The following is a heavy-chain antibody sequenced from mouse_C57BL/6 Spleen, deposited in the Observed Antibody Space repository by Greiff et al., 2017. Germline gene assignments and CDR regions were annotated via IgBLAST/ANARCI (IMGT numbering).Heavy chain of an antibody. J-gene: IGHJ1*03. V-gene: IGHV7-1*01. CDR2: SRNKANDYTT. CDR1: GFTFSDFY. CDR3: ERDAGRTGYFDV. Sequence: EVQLVESGGGLVQPGRSLRLSCATSGFTFSDFYMEWVRQAPGKGLEWIAASRNKANDYTTEYNVSVKGRFIVSRDTSQSILYLQMIALRAEDTAIYYCERDAGRTGYFDVWGTGTTVTVSS.